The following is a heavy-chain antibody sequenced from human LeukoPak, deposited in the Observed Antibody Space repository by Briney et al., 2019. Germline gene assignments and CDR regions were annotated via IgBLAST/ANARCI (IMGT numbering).Heavy chain of an antibody. J-gene: IGHJ4*02. D-gene: IGHD2-2*02. Sequence: ASVKVSCKASGYTFTGYYMHWVRQAPGQGLEWMGWTNPNSGGTNYAQKFQGRVTMTRDTSISTAYMELSRLRSDDTAVYYCARDLQSDIVVVPAAILEYWGQGTLVTVSS. V-gene: IGHV1-2*02. CDR3: ARDLQSDIVVVPAAILEY. CDR1: GYTFTGYY. CDR2: TNPNSGGT.